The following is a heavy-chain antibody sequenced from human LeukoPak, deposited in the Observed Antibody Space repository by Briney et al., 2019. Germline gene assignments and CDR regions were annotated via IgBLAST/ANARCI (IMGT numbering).Heavy chain of an antibody. CDR2: IIPILGIA. CDR1: GGTFSSYA. Sequence: SVKVSCKASGGTFSSYAISWVRQAPGQGLEWMGRIIPILGIANYAQKFQGRVTITADKSTSTAYMELSSLRSEDTAVYYCARDRGWLQYGSFDYWGQGTPVTVSS. V-gene: IGHV1-69*04. CDR3: ARDRGWLQYGSFDY. J-gene: IGHJ4*02. D-gene: IGHD5-24*01.